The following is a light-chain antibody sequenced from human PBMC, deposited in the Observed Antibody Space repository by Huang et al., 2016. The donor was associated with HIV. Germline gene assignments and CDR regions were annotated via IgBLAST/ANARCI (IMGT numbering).Light chain of an antibody. CDR1: HSVSSN. V-gene: IGKV3-15*01. CDR3: QQYDNWPLT. CDR2: GAS. Sequence: ERVMTQSPATLSVAPGERVTLSCRASHSVSSNLAWYQQKPGQAPRLRIHGASTRAGVIPARFSGSGSGTEFTLAISSLQSEDSGVYFCQQYDNWPLTFGQGTRLEIK. J-gene: IGKJ5*01.